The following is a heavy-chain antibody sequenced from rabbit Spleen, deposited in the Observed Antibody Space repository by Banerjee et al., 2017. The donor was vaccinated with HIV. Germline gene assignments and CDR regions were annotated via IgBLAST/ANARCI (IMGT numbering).Heavy chain of an antibody. D-gene: IGHD8-1*01. V-gene: IGHV1S45*01. J-gene: IGHJ6*01. CDR1: GFSFTSSDY. CDR2: IAGGSSAFT. Sequence: QEQLEESGGDLVKPERSLTLTCTASGFSFTSSDYMCWVRQAPGKGLEWISCIAGGSSAFTYSATWAKGRFTISKTSSTTVTLQMTSLTVADTATYFCARDTGSSFSSYGMDLWGPGTLVTVS. CDR3: ARDTGSSFSSYGMDL.